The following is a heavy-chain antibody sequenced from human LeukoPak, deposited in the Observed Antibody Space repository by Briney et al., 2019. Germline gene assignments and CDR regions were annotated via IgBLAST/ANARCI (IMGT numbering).Heavy chain of an antibody. Sequence: GGSLRLSCAASGFTFSSYWLHWVRQAPGKGLVWVSRINTDGSSSSYVDSVKGRFTISRDNAKNTLYLQMNSLRAEDTAVYYCARAELPYYFDYWGQGILVTVSS. V-gene: IGHV3-74*01. CDR3: ARAELPYYFDY. CDR1: GFTFSSYW. CDR2: INTDGSSS. J-gene: IGHJ4*02. D-gene: IGHD1-26*01.